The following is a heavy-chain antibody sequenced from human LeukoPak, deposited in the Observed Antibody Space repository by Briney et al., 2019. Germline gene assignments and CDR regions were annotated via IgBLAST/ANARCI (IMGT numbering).Heavy chain of an antibody. V-gene: IGHV1-2*02. Sequence: ASVKVSCKAFGYTFTGYNIHWVRQAPGQGPEWMGWINPNSGGTNYAQKFQDRVTMTRDTSISTVYMELSWLRSDDTAIYYCTRDSIGGSGCFDPWGQGTLVTVSS. CDR3: TRDSIGGSGCFDP. D-gene: IGHD3-16*01. CDR2: INPNSGGT. J-gene: IGHJ5*02. CDR1: GYTFTGYN.